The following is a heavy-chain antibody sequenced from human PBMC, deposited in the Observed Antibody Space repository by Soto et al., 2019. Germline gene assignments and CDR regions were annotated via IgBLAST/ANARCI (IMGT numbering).Heavy chain of an antibody. CDR1: GGTFRSYA. CDR2: IIPIFGTA. V-gene: IGHV1-69*13. D-gene: IGHD5-12*01. CDR3: ARDPPIVATMQVNYYGMDV. J-gene: IGHJ6*02. Sequence: SVKVSCKASGGTFRSYAISWVRQAPGQGLEWMGGIIPIFGTANYAQKFQGRVTITADESTSTAYMELSSLRSEDTAVYYCARDPPIVATMQVNYYGMDVWAQGTTVNVSS.